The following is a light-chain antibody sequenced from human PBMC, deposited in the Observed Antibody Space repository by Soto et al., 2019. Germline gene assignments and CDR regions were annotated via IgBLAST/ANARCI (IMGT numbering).Light chain of an antibody. Sequence: QSVLTQPPSASGAPGQRVTISCSGSASNIGRDPVNWYQQVPGTAPKLLIYENNHRPSGVPDRFSGSKSGTSASLVISGLQSEDASEYFCAGWDLRFKGFVFGNGTESTVX. CDR3: AGWDLRFKGFV. CDR1: ASNIGRDP. CDR2: ENN. J-gene: IGLJ6*01. V-gene: IGLV1-44*01.